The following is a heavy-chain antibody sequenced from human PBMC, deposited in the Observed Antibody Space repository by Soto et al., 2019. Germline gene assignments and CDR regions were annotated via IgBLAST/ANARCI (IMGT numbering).Heavy chain of an antibody. CDR2: ISTDGSTT. D-gene: IGHD3-16*01. V-gene: IGHV3-74*01. CDR3: AGGSIYYYYAMDV. J-gene: IGHJ6*02. CDR1: GFTFSTYE. Sequence: EVQLVESGGGSVQPGGSLRLSCATSGFTFSTYEMHWVRQVPGKGLVWVSRISTDGSTTTYADSVKGRFTSSRDNAKNTLYLQMNSLRAEDTAVYYCAGGSIYYYYAMDVWGLGTTVTVSS.